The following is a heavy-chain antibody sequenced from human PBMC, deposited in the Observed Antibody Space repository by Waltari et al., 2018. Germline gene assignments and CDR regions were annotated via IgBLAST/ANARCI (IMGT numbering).Heavy chain of an antibody. CDR1: GGSISSYY. V-gene: IGHV4-59*01. CDR2: IYYSGST. CDR3: AREAPEGGGSFRYFDL. D-gene: IGHD1-26*01. Sequence: QVQLQESGSGLVKPSETLSLTCTVSGGSISSYYWSWIRQPPGKGLEWIGYIYYSGSTNYTPPRKSRFTISVDTSKNQFPLKLSSVTAADTAVYYCAREAPEGGGSFRYFDLWGRGTLVTVSS. J-gene: IGHJ2*01.